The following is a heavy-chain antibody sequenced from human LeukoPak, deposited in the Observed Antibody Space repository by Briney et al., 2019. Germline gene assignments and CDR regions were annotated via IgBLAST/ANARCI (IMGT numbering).Heavy chain of an antibody. D-gene: IGHD3-10*01. CDR1: GFVFRAYA. Sequence: QPGGSLRLSCAASGFVFRAYAMTWVRQAPGKGLEWVSAISGTGYSTYYADSVKGRFTISRHNSENTLYLQLNSLRADDTAVYFCAKAREFTYGLDPFYVWGQGTMVTVSS. V-gene: IGHV3-23*01. CDR2: ISGTGYST. CDR3: AKAREFTYGLDPFYV. J-gene: IGHJ3*01.